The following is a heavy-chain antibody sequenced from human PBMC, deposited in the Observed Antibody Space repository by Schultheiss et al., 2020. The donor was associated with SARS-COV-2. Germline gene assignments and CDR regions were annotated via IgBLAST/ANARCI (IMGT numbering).Heavy chain of an antibody. CDR3: ARQFASSSWYPLYMDV. J-gene: IGHJ6*03. V-gene: IGHV5-51*01. D-gene: IGHD6-13*01. Sequence: GGSLRLSCKGFGHSLNTYWIGWVRQMPGKGLEWMGIIYPGDSDTSYSPSFQGQVTISADKSISTAYLQWRSLKASDTGMYYCARQFASSSWYPLYMDVWGKGTTVTVSS. CDR2: IYPGDSDT. CDR1: GHSLNTYW.